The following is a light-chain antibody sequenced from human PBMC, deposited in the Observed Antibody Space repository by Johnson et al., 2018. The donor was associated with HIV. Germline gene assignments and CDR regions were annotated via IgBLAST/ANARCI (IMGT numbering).Light chain of an antibody. V-gene: IGLV1-51*01. CDR1: SSNIGNNY. CDR2: DNN. J-gene: IGLJ1*01. CDR3: GTCDSILSAYV. Sequence: QSVLTQPPSVSAAPGQKVTISCSGSSSNIGNNYVSWYQQLPGTAPKLLIYDNNKRPSGIPDRFSGSKSGTSATLGITGLQTGDEADYYCGTCDSILSAYVFGTVTKVTVL.